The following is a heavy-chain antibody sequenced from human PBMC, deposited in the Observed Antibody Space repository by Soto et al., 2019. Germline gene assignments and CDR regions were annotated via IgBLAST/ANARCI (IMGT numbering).Heavy chain of an antibody. V-gene: IGHV3-74*01. CDR1: GFTFRYYW. D-gene: IGHD2-21*02. J-gene: IGHJ3*01. Sequence: EVRLVESEGGLVQPGGSLSLSCAASGFTFRYYWMDWVRQAPGQGLLWVSRIHSDGSSTTYADSVKGRFTISRDNAKNTVSLQMNSLRVEDTGVYFCARGDRGAFDLWGQGTMVTVSS. CDR2: IHSDGSST. CDR3: ARGDRGAFDL.